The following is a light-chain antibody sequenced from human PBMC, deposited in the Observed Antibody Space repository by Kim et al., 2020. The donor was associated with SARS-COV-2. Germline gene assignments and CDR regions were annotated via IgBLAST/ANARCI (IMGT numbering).Light chain of an antibody. J-gene: IGKJ2*03. CDR1: QSSSSW. CDR2: KAS. Sequence: SASVGDSVTSTCRTSQSSSSWLAWYQQKPGKAPKLLIYKASSLQSGVPSRFSGSGSETEFTLTISSLQPDDFATYYCQQYNTYPYSFGQGTKLEI. CDR3: QQYNTYPYS. V-gene: IGKV1-5*03.